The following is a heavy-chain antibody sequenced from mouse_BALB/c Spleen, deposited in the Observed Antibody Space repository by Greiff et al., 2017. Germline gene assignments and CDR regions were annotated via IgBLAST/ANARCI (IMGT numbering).Heavy chain of an antibody. Sequence: QVQLKESGPGLVEPSQSLSITCTVSGFSLTGYGVNWVRQPPGKGLEWLGMIWGDGSTDYNSALKSRLSISKDNSKSQVFLKMNSLQTDDTARYYCAREGKGDWFAYWGQGTLVTVSA. CDR3: AREGKGDWFAY. J-gene: IGHJ3*01. CDR1: GFSLTGYG. CDR2: IWGDGST. V-gene: IGHV2-6-7*01. D-gene: IGHD3-3*01.